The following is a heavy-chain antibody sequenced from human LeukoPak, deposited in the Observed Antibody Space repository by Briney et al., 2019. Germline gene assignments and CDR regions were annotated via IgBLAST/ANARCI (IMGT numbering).Heavy chain of an antibody. CDR1: GFTFSSYA. CDR3: ARRSGLDY. V-gene: IGHV3-7*01. J-gene: IGHJ4*02. Sequence: PGRSLRLSCAASGFTFSSYAMSWVRQAPGRGLEWVANIKQDGSEIYYADSVKGRFTISRDNAKNSLYLQMNSLRAEDTAVYYCARRSGLDYWGQGTLVTVSS. D-gene: IGHD6-19*01. CDR2: IKQDGSEI.